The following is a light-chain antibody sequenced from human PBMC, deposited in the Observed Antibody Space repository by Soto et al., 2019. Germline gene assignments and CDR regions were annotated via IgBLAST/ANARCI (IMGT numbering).Light chain of an antibody. V-gene: IGLV1-44*01. CDR3: AAWDDSLNGYVV. CDR2: SNN. Sequence: QSVLTQPPSASGTPGQRVTISCSGSSSNIGSNTVNWYQQLPGTAPKLVIYSNNQRPSGVPDRFSGSKSGTSASLAISGLQSEDDADYYCAAWDDSLNGYVVFGRGTKVTVL. CDR1: SSNIGSNT. J-gene: IGLJ2*01.